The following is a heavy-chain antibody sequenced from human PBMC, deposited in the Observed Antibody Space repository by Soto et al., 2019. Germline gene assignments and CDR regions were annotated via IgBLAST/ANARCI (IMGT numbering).Heavy chain of an antibody. D-gene: IGHD5-12*01. V-gene: IGHV3-21*01. CDR3: ARERRDGYNFDY. CDR2: ISSSSSYI. Sequence: EVQLVESGGGLVKPGGSLRLSCAASGFTFSSYSMNWVRQAPGKGLEWVSSISSSSSYIYYADSVKGRFTISRDNAKNALYLQRISLRAEDTAVYYCARERRDGYNFDYWGQGTLVTVSS. J-gene: IGHJ4*02. CDR1: GFTFSSYS.